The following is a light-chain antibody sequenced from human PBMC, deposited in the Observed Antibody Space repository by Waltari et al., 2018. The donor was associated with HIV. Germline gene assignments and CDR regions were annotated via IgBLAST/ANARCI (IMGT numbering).Light chain of an antibody. CDR3: QHYPGT. CDR2: GAS. J-gene: IGKJ1*01. CDR1: ESITNY. V-gene: IGKV3-15*01. Sequence: EIVMTQSTASLSVSPGERATLSCRATESITNYLAWYQQKPGQAPRLLIYGASTRATGIPARFSGSGYGTEFTLTISSLQSEDFALYYCQHYPGTFGQGTRVEIK.